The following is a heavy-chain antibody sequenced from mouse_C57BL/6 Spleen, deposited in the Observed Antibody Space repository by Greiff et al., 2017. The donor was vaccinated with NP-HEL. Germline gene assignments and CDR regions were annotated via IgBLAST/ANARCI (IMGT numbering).Heavy chain of an antibody. D-gene: IGHD1-1*01. CDR2: IHPNSGST. Sequence: QVQLQQPGAELVKPGASVKLSCKASGYTFTSYWMHWVKQRPGQGLEWIGLIHPNSGSTNYNEKFKSKATLTVDKSSSTAYMQISSLTSEDSAVYYCARSYGSSPYYFDYWGQGTTLTVAS. V-gene: IGHV1-64*01. J-gene: IGHJ2*01. CDR3: ARSYGSSPYYFDY. CDR1: GYTFTSYW.